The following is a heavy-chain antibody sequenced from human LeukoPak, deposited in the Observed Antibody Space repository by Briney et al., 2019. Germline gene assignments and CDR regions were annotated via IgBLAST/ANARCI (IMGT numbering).Heavy chain of an antibody. Sequence: SETLSLTCAASGYSISSGYYWGWIRQPPGKGLEWIGSIYHSGSTYYNPSLKSRVTISVDTSKNQFSLKLSSVTAADTAVYYCARHGVAGTSNWFDPWGQGTLVTVSS. CDR2: IYHSGST. J-gene: IGHJ5*02. D-gene: IGHD6-19*01. V-gene: IGHV4-38-2*01. CDR3: ARHGVAGTSNWFDP. CDR1: GYSISSGYY.